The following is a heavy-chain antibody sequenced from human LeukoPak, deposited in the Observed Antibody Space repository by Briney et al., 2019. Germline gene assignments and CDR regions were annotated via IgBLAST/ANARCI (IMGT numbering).Heavy chain of an antibody. D-gene: IGHD5/OR15-5a*01. V-gene: IGHV3-21*01. CDR1: GFTFSSYS. Sequence: GSLRLSCAASGFTFSSYSMNWVRQAPGKGLEWVSSISSSSSYIYYADSVKGRFTISRDNAKNSLYLQMNSLRAEDTAVYYCARAFQDIVSTSDGGDYWGQGTLVTVSS. J-gene: IGHJ4*02. CDR3: ARAFQDIVSTSDGGDY. CDR2: ISSSSSYI.